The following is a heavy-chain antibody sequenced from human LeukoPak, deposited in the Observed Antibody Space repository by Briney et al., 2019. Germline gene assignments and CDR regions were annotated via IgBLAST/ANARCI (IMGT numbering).Heavy chain of an antibody. J-gene: IGHJ6*02. V-gene: IGHV3-43*02. Sequence: GGSLRLSCAASGFTFDDYAMHWVRQAPGKGLEWVSLISGDGGSTYYADSVKGRFTIFRDNSKNSLYLQMNSLRTEDTALYYCAKVPYYYDSSGYSNYGMDVWGQGTTVTVSS. CDR3: AKVPYYYDSSGYSNYGMDV. CDR2: ISGDGGST. D-gene: IGHD3-22*01. CDR1: GFTFDDYA.